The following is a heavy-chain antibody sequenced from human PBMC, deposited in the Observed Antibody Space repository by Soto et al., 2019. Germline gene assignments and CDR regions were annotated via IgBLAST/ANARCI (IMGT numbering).Heavy chain of an antibody. J-gene: IGHJ6*04. V-gene: IGHV4-34*01. CDR2: INHSGST. D-gene: IGHD6-13*01. Sequence: PSETLSLTCAVYGRSFSGYYWCWLRQPPGKGLEWIGEINHSGSTNYNPTLKSRVTLSVDTSKNQFSLKLSFVIAAYMDVYFCAREASEELVDCDYYNCGMDAWGLRTAVTVSS. CDR1: GRSFSGYY. CDR3: AREASEELVDCDYYNCGMDA.